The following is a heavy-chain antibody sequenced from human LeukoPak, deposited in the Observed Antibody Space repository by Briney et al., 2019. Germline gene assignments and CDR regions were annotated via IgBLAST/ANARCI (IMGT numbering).Heavy chain of an antibody. CDR2: ISGSGGST. V-gene: IGHV3-23*01. Sequence: PGGSLRLSCAASGFTFSSYAMSWVRQVPGKGLEWVSAISGSGGSTYYADSVKGRFTISRDNSKNTLYLQMNSLRAEDTAVYYCAKDPAAWGSSSDAFDIWGQGTMVTVSS. D-gene: IGHD6-13*01. CDR1: GFTFSSYA. J-gene: IGHJ3*02. CDR3: AKDPAAWGSSSDAFDI.